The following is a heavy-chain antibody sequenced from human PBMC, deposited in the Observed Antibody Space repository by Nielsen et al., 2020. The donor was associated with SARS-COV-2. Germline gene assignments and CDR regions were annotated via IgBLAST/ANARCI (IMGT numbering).Heavy chain of an antibody. Sequence: GGSLRLSCAVSGFTFSSCAMSWLRQAPGKGLEWVANIKQDGSEKHYVDSVKGRFTVSRDNTKNSLYLQMNSLRAEDTAVYYCARIYSSSYIDYWGQGALVTVSS. CDR2: IKQDGSEK. V-gene: IGHV3-7*01. CDR1: GFTFSSCA. CDR3: ARIYSSSYIDY. J-gene: IGHJ4*02. D-gene: IGHD6-13*01.